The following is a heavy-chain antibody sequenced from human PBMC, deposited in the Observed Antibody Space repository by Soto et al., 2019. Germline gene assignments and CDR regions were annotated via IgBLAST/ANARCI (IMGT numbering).Heavy chain of an antibody. J-gene: IGHJ4*02. Sequence: QVQLVESGGGVVQPGRSLRLSCAASGFTFSSYGMHWVRQAPGKGLEWVAVIWYDGSNKYYADSVKGRFTISRDNSKNTLYLQMNSLRVEDTAVYYCARDRWRGGYYFDYWGQGTLVTVSS. D-gene: IGHD1-1*01. CDR1: GFTFSSYG. CDR2: IWYDGSNK. V-gene: IGHV3-33*01. CDR3: ARDRWRGGYYFDY.